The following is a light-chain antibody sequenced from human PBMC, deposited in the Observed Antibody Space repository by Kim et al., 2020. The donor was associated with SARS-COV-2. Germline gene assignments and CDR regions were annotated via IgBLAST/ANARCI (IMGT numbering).Light chain of an antibody. V-gene: IGLV1-40*01. J-gene: IGLJ1*01. CDR1: SSNIGAGYD. Sequence: QSVLTQPPSVSGAQGQRVTISCTGSSSNIGAGYDVNWYQQFPGTAPKLLTYGNSNRPSGVPDRFSGSKSGTSVSLAIAGLQAEDETDYYCQSYDSSLSGYVFGTGTKVTVL. CDR3: QSYDSSLSGYV. CDR2: GNS.